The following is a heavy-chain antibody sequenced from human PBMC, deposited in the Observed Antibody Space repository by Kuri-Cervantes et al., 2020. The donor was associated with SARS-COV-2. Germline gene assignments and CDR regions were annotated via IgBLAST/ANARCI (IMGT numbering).Heavy chain of an antibody. Sequence: GSLRLSCSVSGYSISGSYYWGWIRQPPGKGQEWIGSIYHSGSTYYNPYLKSRVTISVDTSKNQFSLKLSSVTAADTAVYYCARLKRGSNWFDPWGQGTLVTVSS. CDR2: IYHSGST. CDR1: GYSISGSYY. CDR3: ARLKRGSNWFDP. V-gene: IGHV4-38-2*02. D-gene: IGHD2-15*01. J-gene: IGHJ5*02.